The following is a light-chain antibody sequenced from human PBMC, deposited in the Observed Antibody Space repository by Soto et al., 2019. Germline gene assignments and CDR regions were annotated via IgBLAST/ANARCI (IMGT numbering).Light chain of an antibody. CDR2: GAS. CDR1: QSVSSSY. Sequence: EIVWTQSPGTLSLSPGERATLSCRASQSVSSSYLAWYQQKPGQAPRLLIYGASSRATGITDRFSGSGSGTHFSLTISRREPADFAVYYCQQYGSSPWTFGQGTKVEIK. CDR3: QQYGSSPWT. J-gene: IGKJ1*01. V-gene: IGKV3-20*01.